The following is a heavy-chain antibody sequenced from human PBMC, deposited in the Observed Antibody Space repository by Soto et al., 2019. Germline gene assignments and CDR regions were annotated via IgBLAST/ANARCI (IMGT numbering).Heavy chain of an antibody. J-gene: IGHJ6*02. D-gene: IGHD1-26*01. CDR1: GGSFSGYY. CDR3: ARGRGSYYYYYGMDV. V-gene: IGHV4-34*01. CDR2: INHSGST. Sequence: SETLSLTCAVYGGSFSGYYWSWIRQPPGKGLEWIGEINHSGSTNYNPSLKSRVTISVDTSKNQFSLKLSSVTAADTAVYYCARGRGSYYYYYGMDVWGQGTTVTVS.